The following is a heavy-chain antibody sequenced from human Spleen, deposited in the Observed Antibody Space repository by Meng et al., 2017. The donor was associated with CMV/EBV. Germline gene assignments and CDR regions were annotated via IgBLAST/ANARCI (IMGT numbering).Heavy chain of an antibody. J-gene: IGHJ4*02. CDR1: GFTFRSAW. D-gene: IGHD2-21*01. Sequence: GESLKIFCTASGFTFRSAWMSWVRQAPGKGLEWVGRIRSETDGGATEYATPVKGRFSISRDDSKATLFLQMSSLKTEDTAVYYCATASLTRSMWWPYGTDYFWGQGALVTVSS. CDR2: IRSETDGGAT. CDR3: ATASLTRSMWWPYGTDYF. V-gene: IGHV3-15*01.